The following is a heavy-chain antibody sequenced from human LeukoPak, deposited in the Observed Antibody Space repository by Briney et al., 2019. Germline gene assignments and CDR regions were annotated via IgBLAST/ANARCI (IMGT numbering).Heavy chain of an antibody. J-gene: IGHJ4*02. CDR1: GFTFDDYA. Sequence: GGSLRLSCAASGFTFDDYAMHWVRQAPGKGLEWVSGISWNSGSIGYADSVKGRFTISRDNSKNTLYLQMNSLRAEDTAVYYCAKDPGYCSGGSCGYFDYWGQGTLVTVSS. CDR3: AKDPGYCSGGSCGYFDY. V-gene: IGHV3-9*01. CDR2: ISWNSGSI. D-gene: IGHD2-15*01.